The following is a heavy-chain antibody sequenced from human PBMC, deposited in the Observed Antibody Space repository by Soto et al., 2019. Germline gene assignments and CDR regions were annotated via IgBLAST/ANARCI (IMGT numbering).Heavy chain of an antibody. CDR3: AREGVYCSGGSCYSPHYYYYYMDV. D-gene: IGHD2-15*01. V-gene: IGHV4-4*02. CDR2: IYHSGST. J-gene: IGHJ6*03. Sequence: SETLSLTCAVSSGSISSSNWWSWVRQPPGKGLEWIGEIYHSGSTNYNPSLKSRVTISVDKSKNQFSLKLISVTAADTAVYYCAREGVYCSGGSCYSPHYYYYYMDVWGKGTTVTAP. CDR1: SGSISSSNW.